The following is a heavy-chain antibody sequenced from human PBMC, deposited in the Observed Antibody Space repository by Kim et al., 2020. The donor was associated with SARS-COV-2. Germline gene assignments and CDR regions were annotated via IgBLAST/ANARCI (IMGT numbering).Heavy chain of an antibody. V-gene: IGHV4-39*02. CDR2: ISSSGTT. CDR1: GGSISSSGYY. J-gene: IGHJ2*01. D-gene: IGHD2-8*01. CDR3: TIRALTYLDDWFFSL. Sequence: SETLSLTCSVSGGSISSSGYYWGWIRQPPGKGLEWVGSISSSGTTYYNLSLKSRVTISVDTSRNHFSLKLSSVTAADTAVYYCTIRALTYLDDWFFSLWG.